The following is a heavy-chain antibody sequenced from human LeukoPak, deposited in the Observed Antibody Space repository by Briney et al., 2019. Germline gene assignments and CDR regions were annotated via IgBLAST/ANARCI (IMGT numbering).Heavy chain of an antibody. V-gene: IGHV3-30*02. CDR3: AKEREGYCSSTSCSPFDY. CDR2: IRYDGSNK. CDR1: GFIFSSAW. D-gene: IGHD2-2*01. J-gene: IGHJ4*02. Sequence: PGGSLRLSCAASGFIFSSAWMSWVRQAPGKGLEWVAFIRYDGSNKYYADSVKGRFTISRDNSKNTLYLQMNSLRAEDTAVYYCAKEREGYCSSTSCSPFDYWGQGTLVTVSS.